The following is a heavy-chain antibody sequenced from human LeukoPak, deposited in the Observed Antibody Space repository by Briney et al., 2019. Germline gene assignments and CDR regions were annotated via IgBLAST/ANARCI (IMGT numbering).Heavy chain of an antibody. J-gene: IGHJ5*02. CDR2: INHSGST. V-gene: IGHV4-34*01. D-gene: IGHD2-2*01. CDR3: ARGPGVVVPAAHDP. Sequence: PSETLSLTCAVYGGSFSGYYWSWTRQPPGKGLEWIGEINHSGSTNYNPSLKSRVTISVDTSKNQFSLKLSSVTAADTAVYYCARGPGVVVPAAHDPWGQGTLVTVSS. CDR1: GGSFSGYY.